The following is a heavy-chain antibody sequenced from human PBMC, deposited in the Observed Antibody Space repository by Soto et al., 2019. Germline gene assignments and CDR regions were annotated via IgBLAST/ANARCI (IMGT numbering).Heavy chain of an antibody. V-gene: IGHV1-2*04. J-gene: IGHJ3*02. CDR2: INPNSGGT. CDR1: GYTFTGYY. Sequence: GASVKVSCKASGYTFTGYYMHWVRQAPGQGLEWMGWINPNSGGTNYAQKFQGWVTMTRDTSISTAYMELSRLRSDDTAVYYCARVGVGGSGSLRDGYDAFDIWGQGTMVTVSS. CDR3: ARVGVGGSGSLRDGYDAFDI. D-gene: IGHD3-10*01.